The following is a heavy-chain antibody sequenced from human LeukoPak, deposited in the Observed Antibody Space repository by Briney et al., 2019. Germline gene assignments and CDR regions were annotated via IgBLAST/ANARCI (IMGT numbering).Heavy chain of an antibody. D-gene: IGHD3-22*01. CDR2: IGRSSIDK. J-gene: IGHJ4*02. CDR1: GFTFNTFT. V-gene: IGHV3-21*01. Sequence: GESLRLSCAASGFTFNTFTMNWVRQAPGKGLEWVSSIGRSSIDKYYADSVRGRFTISRDNAKNSLYVQMSSLRAEDTAVYYCVRGDSRELWGQGTLVTVSS. CDR3: VRGDSREL.